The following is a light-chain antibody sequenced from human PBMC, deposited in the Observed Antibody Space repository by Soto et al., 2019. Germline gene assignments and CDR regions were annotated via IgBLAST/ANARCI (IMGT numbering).Light chain of an antibody. V-gene: IGKV1-33*01. CDR2: AES. CDR3: QQYDNRYT. CDR1: QDISNY. J-gene: IGKJ2*01. Sequence: DIPMTQPPSSQSASVGDRVTISCQANQDISNYLNWYQQKPGKDPKLLIYAESNLETGVPSRFSGSGSGTDFTFTRSSLQPEDVATYYCQQYDNRYTFGQGTKV.